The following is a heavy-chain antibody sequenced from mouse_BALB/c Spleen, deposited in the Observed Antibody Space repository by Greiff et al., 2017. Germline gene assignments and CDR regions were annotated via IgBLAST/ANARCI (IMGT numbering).Heavy chain of an antibody. CDR3: ARFPGYDYAMDY. CDR1: GYTFTSYW. D-gene: IGHD2-2*01. J-gene: IGHJ4*01. V-gene: IGHV1-7*01. Sequence: ESGAELAKPGASVKMSCKASGYTFTSYWMHWVKQRPGQGLEWIGYINPSTGYTEYNQKFKDKATLTADKSSSTAYMQLSSLTSEDSAVYYCARFPGYDYAMDYWGQGTSVTVSS. CDR2: INPSTGYT.